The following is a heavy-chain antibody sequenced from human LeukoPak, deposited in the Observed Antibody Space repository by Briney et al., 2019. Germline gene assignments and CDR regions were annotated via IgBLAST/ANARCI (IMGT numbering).Heavy chain of an antibody. CDR1: GGSFSGYY. CDR2: INHSGST. J-gene: IGHJ3*02. Sequence: PSETLSLTCAVYGGSFSGYYWSWIRQPPGKGLEWIGEINHSGSTNYNPSLKSRVPISVDTSKNQFSLKLSSVTAADTAVYYCAGWARSSPAAFDIWGQGTMVTVSS. V-gene: IGHV4-34*01. CDR3: AGWARSSPAAFDI. D-gene: IGHD2-2*01.